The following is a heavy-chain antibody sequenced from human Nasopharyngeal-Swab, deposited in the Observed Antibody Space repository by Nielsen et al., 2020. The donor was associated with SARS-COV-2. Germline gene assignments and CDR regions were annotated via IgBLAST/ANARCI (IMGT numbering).Heavy chain of an antibody. V-gene: IGHV4-4*07. CDR1: GGSISSYY. J-gene: IGHJ6*02. CDR3: ARATYYDFWSGPDYYYYGMDV. CDR2: IYTSGST. Sequence: PSETLSLTCTVSGGSISSYYWSWIRQPAGKGLEWIGRIYTSGSTNYNPSLKSRVTMSVDTSKNQFSLKLSSVTAADTAVYYCARATYYDFWSGPDYYYYGMDVWGQGTTVTVSS. D-gene: IGHD3-3*01.